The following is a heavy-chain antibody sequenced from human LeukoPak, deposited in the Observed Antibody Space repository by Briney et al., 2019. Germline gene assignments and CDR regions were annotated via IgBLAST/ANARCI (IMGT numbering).Heavy chain of an antibody. CDR1: GGSISSYY. CDR3: ARAVVVPAASNWFDP. Sequence: SETLSLTCTVSGGSISSYYWSWIRQPAGKGLEWIGRIYTSGSTNYNPSLKSRVTMSVDPSKNQFSLKLSSVTAADTAVYYCARAVVVPAASNWFDPWGQGTLVTVSS. CDR2: IYTSGST. V-gene: IGHV4-4*07. J-gene: IGHJ5*02. D-gene: IGHD2-2*01.